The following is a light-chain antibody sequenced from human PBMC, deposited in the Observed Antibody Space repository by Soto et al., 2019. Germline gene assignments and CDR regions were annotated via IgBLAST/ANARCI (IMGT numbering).Light chain of an antibody. CDR1: QSISDY. CDR3: RQSHSAPFT. Sequence: DIQMTQSPFSLSASLGDRVTITCRASQSISDYLNWYQQKPGKGPKLLIFAASSLQVGVPSRFSGSGSGTDFTLTISSLQPEDFATYFCRQSHSAPFTFGPGTTVDIK. V-gene: IGKV1-39*01. J-gene: IGKJ3*01. CDR2: AAS.